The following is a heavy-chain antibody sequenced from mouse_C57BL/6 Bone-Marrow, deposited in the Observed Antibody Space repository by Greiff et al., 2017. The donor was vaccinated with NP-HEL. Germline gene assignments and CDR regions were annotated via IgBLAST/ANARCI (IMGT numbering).Heavy chain of an antibody. CDR1: GFTFSSYA. J-gene: IGHJ1*03. CDR2: ISDGGSYT. V-gene: IGHV5-4*03. Sequence: EVKLVESGGGLVKPGGSLKLSCAASGFTFSSYAMSWVRQTPEKRLEWVATISDGGSYTYYPDNVKGRFTISRDNAKNNLYLQMSHLKSEDTAMYYCARLITTRWYCDVWGTGTTVTVSS. D-gene: IGHD1-1*01. CDR3: ARLITTRWYCDV.